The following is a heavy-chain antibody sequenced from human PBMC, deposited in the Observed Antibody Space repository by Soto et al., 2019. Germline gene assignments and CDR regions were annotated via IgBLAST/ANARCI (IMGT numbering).Heavy chain of an antibody. CDR2: IYYSGST. V-gene: IGHV4-39*07. CDR1: GGSISSSSYY. D-gene: IGHD6-19*01. J-gene: IGHJ5*02. Sequence: PSETLSLTCTVSGGSISSSSYYRGWIRQPPGKGLEWIGSIYYSGSTYYNPSLKSRVTISVDTSKNQFSLKLSSVTVADTAVYYCVRGSLYNFDSSGTELWFDPWGQGALVTVSS. CDR3: VRGSLYNFDSSGTELWFDP.